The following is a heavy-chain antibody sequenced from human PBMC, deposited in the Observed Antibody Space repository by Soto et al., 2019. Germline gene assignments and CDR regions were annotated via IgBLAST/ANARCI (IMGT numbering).Heavy chain of an antibody. CDR1: GFTFSSYA. CDR2: ISGSGGST. D-gene: IGHD6-19*01. V-gene: IGHV3-23*01. CDR3: ARATFGGHSSGWKGGDYAFDI. J-gene: IGHJ3*02. Sequence: GGSLRLSCAASGFTFSSYAMSWVRQAPGKGLEWVSAISGSGGSTYYADSVKGRFTISRDNSKNTLYLQMNSLRAEDTAVYYCARATFGGHSSGWKGGDYAFDIWGQGTMVTVSS.